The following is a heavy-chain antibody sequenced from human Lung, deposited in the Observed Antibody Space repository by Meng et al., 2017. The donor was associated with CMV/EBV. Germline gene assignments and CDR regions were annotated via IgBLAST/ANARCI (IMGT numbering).Heavy chain of an antibody. CDR3: ARVNIGWRPFDY. J-gene: IGHJ4*02. Sequence: SETLSLXCAVSGDSISSSYCWIWVRQPPGKGLEWIGEIYHSGSTNYNPSLKSRVAISVDKSKNQFSLNLRSVTAADTAVYFCARVNIGWRPFDYWGQGTXVTVSS. CDR1: GDSISSSYC. D-gene: IGHD5-24*01. V-gene: IGHV4-4*02. CDR2: IYHSGST.